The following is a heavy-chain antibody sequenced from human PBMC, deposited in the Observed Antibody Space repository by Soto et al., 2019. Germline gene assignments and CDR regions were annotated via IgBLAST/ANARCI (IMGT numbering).Heavy chain of an antibody. CDR2: IYYSGST. Sequence: PSETLSLTCTVSGGSISSGDYYWSWIRQPPGKGLEWIGYIYYSGSTYYSPSLKSRVTISVDTSKNQFSLKLSSVTAADTAVYYCARGPHAYYYDSSGYFWFDPWGQGTLVTVSS. D-gene: IGHD3-22*01. V-gene: IGHV4-30-4*01. CDR3: ARGPHAYYYDSSGYFWFDP. CDR1: GGSISSGDYY. J-gene: IGHJ5*02.